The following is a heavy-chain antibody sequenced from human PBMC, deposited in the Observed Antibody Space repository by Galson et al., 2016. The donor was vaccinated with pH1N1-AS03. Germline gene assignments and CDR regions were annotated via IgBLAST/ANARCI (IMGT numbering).Heavy chain of an antibody. Sequence: SLRLSCAASGFTFSTLWMTWVRQAPGKGLEWVANIKQDGSEKYYVDSVKGRFTISRGNAKNSLYLQMNCLRAEDTAVYYCARDSGYCRSTSCRGDAFDIWGQGTMVTVPS. CDR1: GFTFSTLW. CDR3: ARDSGYCRSTSCRGDAFDI. D-gene: IGHD2-2*01. J-gene: IGHJ3*02. V-gene: IGHV3-7*03. CDR2: IKQDGSEK.